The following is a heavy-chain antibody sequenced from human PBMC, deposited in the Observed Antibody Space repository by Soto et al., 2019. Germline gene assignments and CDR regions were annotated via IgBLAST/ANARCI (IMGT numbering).Heavy chain of an antibody. J-gene: IGHJ4*02. CDR1: GGSVSSGSHY. D-gene: IGHD6-13*01. Sequence: PSETLSLTCTVSGGSVSSGSHYWSWIRQPPGKGLEWIGYIYYRGSTNYNPSLKSRVTISADTSKNQFSLKLSSVTAADTAVYYCARARGAATAMDYWGQGTLVTVSS. CDR2: IYYRGST. CDR3: ARARGAATAMDY. V-gene: IGHV4-61*01.